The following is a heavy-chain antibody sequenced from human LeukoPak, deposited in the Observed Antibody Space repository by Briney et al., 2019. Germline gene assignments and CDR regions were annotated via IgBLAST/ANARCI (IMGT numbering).Heavy chain of an antibody. Sequence: RASVKVSCKASGYNFISYGISWVRLVPGQGLEWMGWISAYTGDTNYAQSFQGRITMTTDTSTGTAYMELRSLKSDDTAVYYCARNAYGTSSENYFDFWGRGTLVTVSS. J-gene: IGHJ4*02. CDR3: ARNAYGTSSENYFDF. CDR1: GYNFISYG. V-gene: IGHV1-18*01. CDR2: ISAYTGDT. D-gene: IGHD6-6*01.